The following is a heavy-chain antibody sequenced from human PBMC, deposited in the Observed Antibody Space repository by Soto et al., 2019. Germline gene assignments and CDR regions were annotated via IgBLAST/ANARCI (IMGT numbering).Heavy chain of an antibody. CDR2: VNSDGSST. CDR1: GFTFIRHW. Sequence: EVQLEESGGGLVQPGGSLRLSCAASGFTFIRHWMYWVRQAPGKGLVWVSRVNSDGSSTNYADSVKGQFTISRDNAKNTRYLQMNSLRAEDTAVYYCTRTGLGGLPFDYWGQGTLVTVSS. D-gene: IGHD1-1*01. CDR3: TRTGLGGLPFDY. V-gene: IGHV3-74*02. J-gene: IGHJ4*02.